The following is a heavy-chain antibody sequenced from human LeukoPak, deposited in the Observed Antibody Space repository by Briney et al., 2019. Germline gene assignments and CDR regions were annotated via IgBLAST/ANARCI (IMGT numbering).Heavy chain of an antibody. CDR1: GGTFSSYA. CDR2: IIPILGIA. Sequence: ASVKVSCKASGGTFSSYAISWVRQAPGQGLEWMGRIIPILGIANYAQNFQGRVTITADESTSTTYMELGSLKSEDTAVYYCATGVQEPVAIRYYYYTDVWGQGTTVTVSS. CDR3: ATGVQEPVAIRYYYYTDV. D-gene: IGHD2-2*01. J-gene: IGHJ6*03. V-gene: IGHV1-69*04.